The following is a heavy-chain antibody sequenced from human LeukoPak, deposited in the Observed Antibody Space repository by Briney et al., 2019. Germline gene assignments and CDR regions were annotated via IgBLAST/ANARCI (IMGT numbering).Heavy chain of an antibody. V-gene: IGHV3-30*04. CDR1: GFTFSSYA. Sequence: GGSLRLSCAASGFTFSSYAMHWVRQAPGKGLEWVAAISYDGPNKYYVDSVKGRFTISRDNSKNTLYLQMNSLRAEDTAVYYCGRARRGGGTWGFVFNIWGQGKMVTVFS. J-gene: IGHJ3*02. CDR3: GRARRGGGTWGFVFNI. D-gene: IGHD3-16*01. CDR2: ISYDGPNK.